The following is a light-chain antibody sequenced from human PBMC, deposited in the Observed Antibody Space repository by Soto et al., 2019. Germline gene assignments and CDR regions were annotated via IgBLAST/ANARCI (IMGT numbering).Light chain of an antibody. CDR3: CSYTLGFDV. CDR2: GVS. CDR1: SSDVGGYNY. Sequence: QSALTQPRSVSGSPGQSVTISCTGTSSDVGGYNYVSWYQQHPGKAPKLMIYGVSQRPSGVPDRFSGSKSGNTASLTISWLQAEDEADYYCCSYTLGFDVFGTGTKVTVL. J-gene: IGLJ1*01. V-gene: IGLV2-11*01.